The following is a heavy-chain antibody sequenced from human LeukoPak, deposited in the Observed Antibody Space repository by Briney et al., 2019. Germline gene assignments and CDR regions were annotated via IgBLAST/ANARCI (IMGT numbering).Heavy chain of an antibody. V-gene: IGHV3-30-3*01. CDR1: GFTFSNYP. CDR3: ARDYYDSSGYYYEGY. J-gene: IGHJ4*02. D-gene: IGHD3-22*01. Sequence: GGSLRLSCAASGFTFSNYPIHWVRQAPGKGLEWVAVISYDGGNEYYADSVKGRFTISRDNHKNTLYLQMNSLRAEDTAVYYCARDYYDSSGYYYEGYWGQGTLVTVSS. CDR2: ISYDGGNE.